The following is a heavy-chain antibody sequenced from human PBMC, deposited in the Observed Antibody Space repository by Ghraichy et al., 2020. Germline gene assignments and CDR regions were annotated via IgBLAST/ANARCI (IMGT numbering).Heavy chain of an antibody. D-gene: IGHD3-16*01. CDR2: VNYRVSA. CDR1: AGLISSHY. CDR3: ARHGYSSSYDRSSRAFDL. V-gene: IGHV4-59*08. J-gene: IGHJ2*01. Sequence: SETLSLTCNISAGLISSHYWNWIRQSPGGGLEWIANVNYRVSANYSTSLRGRVTISLDTPRNHFSLKLTSVTAADTGIYYCARHGYSSSYDRSSRAFDLWGRGTPVTVSS.